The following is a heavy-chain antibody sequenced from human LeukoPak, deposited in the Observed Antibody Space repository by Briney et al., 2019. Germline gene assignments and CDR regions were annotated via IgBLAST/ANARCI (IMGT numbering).Heavy chain of an antibody. CDR3: ARVRLQAIAAAGTDAFDI. CDR1: GYTFNSYY. J-gene: IGHJ3*02. Sequence: ASVKVSCKASGYTFNSYYMHWVRQAPGQGLEWMGIINPSGGSARYAQKFQGRVTMTRDTSTSTLYMELSSLRSEDTAVYYCARVRLQAIAAAGTDAFDIWGQGTMVPVSS. D-gene: IGHD6-13*01. CDR2: INPSGGSA. V-gene: IGHV1-46*02.